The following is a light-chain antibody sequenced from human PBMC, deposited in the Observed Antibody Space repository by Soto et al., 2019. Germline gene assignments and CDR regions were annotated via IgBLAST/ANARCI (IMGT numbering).Light chain of an antibody. V-gene: IGLV2-14*01. J-gene: IGLJ2*01. CDR1: SSDVGGYDY. Sequence: QSALTQPASVSGSPGQSITISCTGTSSDVGGYDYVSWYQQHPGKVPKLIIYDVSNRPSWVSNRFSGSKSDNTASLTISGLQAEDEADYYCSSYTFSTSTRAFGGGTKLTVL. CDR3: SSYTFSTSTRA. CDR2: DVS.